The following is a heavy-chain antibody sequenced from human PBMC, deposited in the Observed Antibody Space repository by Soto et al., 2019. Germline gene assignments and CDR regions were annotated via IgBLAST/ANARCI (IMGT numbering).Heavy chain of an antibody. D-gene: IGHD1-1*01. J-gene: IGHJ6*02. CDR1: GFTFSDYY. CDR3: ARGTTIFYGMDV. V-gene: IGHV3-11*01. Sequence: QVQLVESGGGWVKPGGSLRLSCAASGFTFSDYYISCIRQAPGKGLEWVSYISSSGTTTYHADSVKGRFTISRDNAKNSLFLQMNSLRAEDTAVYYCARGTTIFYGMDVWGQGTTVTVSS. CDR2: ISSSGTTT.